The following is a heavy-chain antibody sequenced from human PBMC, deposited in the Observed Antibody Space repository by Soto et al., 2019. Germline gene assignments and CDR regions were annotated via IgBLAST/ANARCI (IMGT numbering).Heavy chain of an antibody. Sequence: GGSLRLSCLASGITFSSHSVNWVRQAPGKGLEWVSSISRGSDYIYYRDSVKGRFTISRDNAKNSLYLQMNSLRVEDTAVYYCARDMYAYGFFDYWGQGTLVTVSS. CDR3: ARDMYAYGFFDY. J-gene: IGHJ4*02. CDR1: GITFSSHS. CDR2: ISRGSDYI. D-gene: IGHD3-10*01. V-gene: IGHV3-21*01.